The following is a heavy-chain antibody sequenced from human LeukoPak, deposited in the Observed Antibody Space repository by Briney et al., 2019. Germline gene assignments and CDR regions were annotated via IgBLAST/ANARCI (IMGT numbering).Heavy chain of an antibody. CDR2: VSYSGNT. CDR3: ARNAGAYYDFWSGHFNYFDP. CDR1: GVSINSTNYY. V-gene: IGHV4-39*01. D-gene: IGHD3-3*01. Sequence: SETLSLTCTVSGVSINSTNYYWGWIRLPPGMGLEWIGTVSYSGNTYYNPSLKSRVAISADTSKKQISLNLISLTAADAAVYYCARNAGAYYDFWSGHFNYFDPWGQGNLVHVS. J-gene: IGHJ5*02.